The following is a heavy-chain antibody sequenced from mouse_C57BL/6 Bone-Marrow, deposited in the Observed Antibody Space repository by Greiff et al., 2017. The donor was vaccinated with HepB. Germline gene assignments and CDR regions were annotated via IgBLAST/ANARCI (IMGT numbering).Heavy chain of an antibody. D-gene: IGHD1-1*01. CDR3: ARRGTVVATNYFDY. Sequence: EVKLVESGGDLVKPGGSLKLSCAASGFTFSSYGMSWVRQTPDKRLEWVATISSGGSYTYYPDSVKGRFTIPRDNAKNTLYLQMSSLKSEDTAMYYCARRGTVVATNYFDYWGQGTTLTVSS. CDR2: ISSGGSYT. V-gene: IGHV5-6*02. CDR1: GFTFSSYG. J-gene: IGHJ2*01.